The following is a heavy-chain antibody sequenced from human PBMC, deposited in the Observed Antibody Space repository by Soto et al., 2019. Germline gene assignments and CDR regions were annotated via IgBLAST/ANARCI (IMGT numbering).Heavy chain of an antibody. J-gene: IGHJ3*02. Sequence: SETLSLTCTVSGGSISSSSYYWGWIRQPPGKGLEWIGSIYYSGSTYYNPSLKSRVTISVDTSKNQFSLKLSSVTAADTAVYYCARRVRPNYDFWSGYSYLGNDAFDIWGQGTMVTVSS. D-gene: IGHD3-3*01. CDR3: ARRVRPNYDFWSGYSYLGNDAFDI. CDR1: GGSISSSSYY. CDR2: IYYSGST. V-gene: IGHV4-39*01.